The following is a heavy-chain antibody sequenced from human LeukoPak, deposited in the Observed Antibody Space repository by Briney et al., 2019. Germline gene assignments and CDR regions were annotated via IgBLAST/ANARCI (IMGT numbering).Heavy chain of an antibody. CDR2: ISGSASST. J-gene: IGHJ4*02. CDR1: GFTFSSYA. V-gene: IGHV3-23*01. D-gene: IGHD2-2*01. Sequence: PGGSLRLSCAASGFTFSSYAMSWVRQAPGKGLEWVSAISGSASSTYYADSVKGRFTISRDNSKNTLYLQTNSLRAEDTAVYYCANGVVPAAPFDYWGQGTLVTVSS. CDR3: ANGVVPAAPFDY.